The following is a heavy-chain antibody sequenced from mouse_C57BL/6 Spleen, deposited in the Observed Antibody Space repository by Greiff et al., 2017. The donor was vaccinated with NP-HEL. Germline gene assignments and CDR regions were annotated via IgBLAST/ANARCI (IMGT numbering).Heavy chain of an antibody. Sequence: SGPELVKPGASVKISCKASGYTFTDYYMNWVKQSHGKSLEWIGDINPNNGGTSYNQKFKGKATLTVDKSSSTAYMELRSLTSEDSAVYYCARRDYGFYYFDYWGQGTTLTVSS. V-gene: IGHV1-26*01. CDR3: ARRDYGFYYFDY. CDR2: INPNNGGT. CDR1: GYTFTDYY. D-gene: IGHD2-4*01. J-gene: IGHJ2*01.